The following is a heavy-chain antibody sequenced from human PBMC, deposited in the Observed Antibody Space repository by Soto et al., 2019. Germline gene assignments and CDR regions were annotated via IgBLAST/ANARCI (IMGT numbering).Heavy chain of an antibody. CDR3: ARDNYGGSSRFDY. CDR1: GFTFSNYG. D-gene: IGHD2-15*01. CDR2: IWYGGSDK. V-gene: IGHV3-33*01. Sequence: QVQLVESGGGVVQPGRSLRLSCAASGFTFSNYGMHWVRQAPGKGLEWVAVIWYGGSDKYYANSVKGRFTISRDNSKNTLYLQMNSLRAEDTAVYYCARDNYGGSSRFDYWGQGTLVTVSS. J-gene: IGHJ4*02.